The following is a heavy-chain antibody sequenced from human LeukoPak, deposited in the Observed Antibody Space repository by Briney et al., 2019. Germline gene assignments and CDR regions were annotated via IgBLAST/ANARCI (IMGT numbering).Heavy chain of an antibody. CDR1: GGSISSYY. CDR3: ARDRVYSSGWSSDNWYFDL. V-gene: IGHV4-4*07. CDR2: IYTSGST. D-gene: IGHD6-19*01. Sequence: SETLSLTCTVSGGSISSYYWSWIRQTAGKGLEWIGRIYTSGSTNYNPSLKSRVTMSVDTSKNQFSLKLSSVTAADTAVYYCARDRVYSSGWSSDNWYFDLWGRGTLVTVYS. J-gene: IGHJ2*01.